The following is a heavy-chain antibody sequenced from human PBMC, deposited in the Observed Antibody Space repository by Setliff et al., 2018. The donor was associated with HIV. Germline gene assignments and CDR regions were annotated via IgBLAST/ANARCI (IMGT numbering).Heavy chain of an antibody. CDR3: ARDRMPMASWVPDK. CDR2: IYYTGST. D-gene: IGHD2-2*01. V-gene: IGHV4-39*07. Sequence: SETLSLTCTVSGGSISSSTYYWGWIRQPPGKGLEWIGSIYYTGSTYYNPSLKSRVTISVDTSKNQSSLNLSSVTAADTAVYYCARDRMPMASWVPDKWGQGTLVTVSS. CDR1: GGSISSSTYY. J-gene: IGHJ4*02.